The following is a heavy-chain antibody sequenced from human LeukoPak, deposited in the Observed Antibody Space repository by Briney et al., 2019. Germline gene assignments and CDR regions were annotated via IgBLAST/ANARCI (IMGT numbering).Heavy chain of an antibody. V-gene: IGHV1-2*02. D-gene: IGHD6-13*01. CDR1: GYTFTSYY. CDR2: INPNSGGT. CDR3: ARLIFTPKRIAAAEYYFDY. Sequence: ASVKVSCKASGYTFTSYYMNWVRQAPGQGLEWMGWINPNSGGTNYAQKFQGRVTMTRDTSISTAYMELSRLRSDDTAVYYCARLIFTPKRIAAAEYYFDYWGQGTLVTVSS. J-gene: IGHJ4*02.